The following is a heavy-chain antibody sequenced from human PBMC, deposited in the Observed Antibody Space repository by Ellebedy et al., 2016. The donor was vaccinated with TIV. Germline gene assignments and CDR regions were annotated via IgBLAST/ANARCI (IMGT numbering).Heavy chain of an antibody. Sequence: SETLSLTCTVSGGSVSSGSHYWNWIRQPPGTGLEWIGYSYYIGTTNYNPSLTSRVTISEDASKNQFSLRLTSVTAADTAVYYCAGGSYTPYGMDVWGRGTTVIVSS. CDR3: AGGSYTPYGMDV. J-gene: IGHJ6*02. V-gene: IGHV4-61*01. D-gene: IGHD3-10*01. CDR1: GGSVSSGSHY. CDR2: SYYIGTT.